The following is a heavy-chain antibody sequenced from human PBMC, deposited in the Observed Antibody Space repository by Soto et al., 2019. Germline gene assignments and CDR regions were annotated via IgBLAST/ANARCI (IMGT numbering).Heavy chain of an antibody. J-gene: IGHJ6*03. CDR2: IYYSGST. CDR1: GGPFSSYY. Sequence: SETLSLTCTVSGGPFSSYYWTWIRQSPGKGLEWIGYIYYSGSTDYNPSLRGRLAISIDTSKNQFSLRLNSMTAADTAVYYCEGRDCSGTNCYYLDYYYMDVWGKGTTVTVSS. CDR3: EGRDCSGTNCYYLDYYYMDV. D-gene: IGHD2-2*01. V-gene: IGHV4-59*08.